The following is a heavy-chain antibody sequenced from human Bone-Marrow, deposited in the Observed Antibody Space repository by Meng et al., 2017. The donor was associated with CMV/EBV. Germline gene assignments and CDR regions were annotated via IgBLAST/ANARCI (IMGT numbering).Heavy chain of an antibody. Sequence: SRTCTVCGGSISRHYCRGIRQPGGKGMERIGRIYTSGSTIYNPSLKSRVTMSVDTSKNQFSLKLSSGTAADTAVYYCARETSGWYYYWGQGTLVTVSS. V-gene: IGHV4-4*07. CDR2: IYTSGST. D-gene: IGHD6-19*01. CDR3: ARETSGWYYY. CDR1: GGSISRHY. J-gene: IGHJ4*02.